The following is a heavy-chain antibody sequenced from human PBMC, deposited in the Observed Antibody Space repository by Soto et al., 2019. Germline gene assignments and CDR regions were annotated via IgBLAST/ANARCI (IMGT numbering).Heavy chain of an antibody. J-gene: IGHJ4*01. D-gene: IGHD2-15*01. CDR1: GFTFSSYG. V-gene: IGHV3-30*18. CDR3: GKGVVADLGGYIDY. Sequence: GGSLRLSCAASGFTFSSYGMHWVRKAPGKGLEWVAVISYDGSNRYYADSVQGRFTISRDNSKNTLYLQMNSPRTEATAVYYCGKGVVADLGGYIDYWGQGTLVTVSS. CDR2: ISYDGSNR.